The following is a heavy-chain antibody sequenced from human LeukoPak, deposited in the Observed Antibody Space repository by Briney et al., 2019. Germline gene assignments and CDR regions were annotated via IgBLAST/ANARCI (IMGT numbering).Heavy chain of an antibody. CDR2: ISANNGDT. Sequence: ASVKVSCKASGYTFTNYGITWVRQAPGQGLEWMGWISANNGDTNYAQKVQGRVIMTTDTSTTTAYLELRGLRYDDTAVYYCARGTPRPEYFQHWGQGTLVTVSS. V-gene: IGHV1-18*04. J-gene: IGHJ1*01. CDR1: GYTFTNYG. CDR3: ARGTPRPEYFQH. D-gene: IGHD2-15*01.